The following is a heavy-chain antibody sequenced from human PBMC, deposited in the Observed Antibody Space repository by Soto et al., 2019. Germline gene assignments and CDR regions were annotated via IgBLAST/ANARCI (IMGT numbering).Heavy chain of an antibody. CDR1: GFTIDDYA. D-gene: IGHD6-13*01. CDR3: VKDESINWYSGHFRH. Sequence: EVQLVESGGGLVQPGRSLRLSCAASGFTIDDYAMHWVRQVPGKGLEWVSGINWNSGSIGYGDSVKGRFAISRDNAKNSLHLQMNSLSAEDTAFYYCVKDESINWYSGHFRHWGQGTLLTVSS. J-gene: IGHJ1*01. V-gene: IGHV3-9*01. CDR2: INWNSGSI.